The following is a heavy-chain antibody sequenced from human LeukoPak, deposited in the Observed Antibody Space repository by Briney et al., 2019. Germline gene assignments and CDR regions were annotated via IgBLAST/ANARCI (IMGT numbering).Heavy chain of an antibody. V-gene: IGHV5-51*01. CDR2: IYPGDSDT. J-gene: IGHJ6*02. Sequence: PGESLKISCKGSGYSFTSYWIGWVRPMPGKGLEWMGIIYPGDSDTRYSPSFQGQVTISADKSISTAYLQWSSLKASDTAMYYCARHGLGACSGGRCYSFSSGYYGMDVWGQGTTVTVSS. CDR1: GYSFTSYW. CDR3: ARHGLGACSGGRCYSFSSGYYGMDV. D-gene: IGHD2-15*01.